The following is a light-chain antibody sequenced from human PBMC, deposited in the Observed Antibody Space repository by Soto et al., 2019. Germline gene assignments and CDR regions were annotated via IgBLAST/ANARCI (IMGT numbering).Light chain of an antibody. CDR1: SSDVGGYNY. Sequence: QSVLTQPVSVSGSPGQSITISCTGTSSDVGGYNYVSWYQQHPGKAPKLMIYDVSNRPSGVSNRFSGSKSGNTASLTIFGLKYEDEADYYCCSYTSGSTYVFGTGTKVXVL. CDR2: DVS. J-gene: IGLJ1*01. CDR3: CSYTSGSTYV. V-gene: IGLV2-14*03.